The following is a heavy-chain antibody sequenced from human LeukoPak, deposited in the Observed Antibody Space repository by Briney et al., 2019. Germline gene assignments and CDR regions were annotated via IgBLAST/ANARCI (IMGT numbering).Heavy chain of an antibody. CDR2: IYYSGST. Sequence: PSETLSLTCTVSGGSISSYYWSWIRQPPGKGLEWIGYIYYSGSTDYNPSLKSRVTISLDTSKNHFSLKLSSVTAADTAVYYCARHGSVAKLRCDYWGQGTLVTVSS. CDR3: ARHGSVAKLRCDY. V-gene: IGHV4-59*08. D-gene: IGHD6-19*01. CDR1: GGSISSYY. J-gene: IGHJ4*02.